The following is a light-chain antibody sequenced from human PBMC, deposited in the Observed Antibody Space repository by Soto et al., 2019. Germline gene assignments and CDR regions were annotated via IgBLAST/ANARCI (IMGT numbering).Light chain of an antibody. V-gene: IGKV1-39*01. CDR2: AAS. CDR1: QSISSN. J-gene: IGKJ2*01. Sequence: DIQMTQSASSLSASVGDRVTITCRASQSISSNLNWHQQKPGKAPKVLIYAASSLQSGVPSRFSGSGSATAFTIPISSLQPEDFATYYCHQSYSIPSTFGQGSKLEIK. CDR3: HQSYSIPST.